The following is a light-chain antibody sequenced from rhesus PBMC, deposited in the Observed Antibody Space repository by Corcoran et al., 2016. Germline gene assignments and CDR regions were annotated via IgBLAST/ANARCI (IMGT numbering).Light chain of an antibody. V-gene: IGKV1-22*01. Sequence: DIQMTQSPSSLSASVGDTVTITCRASQGISSWLAWYPQKPGNAPKLLIYKASSLQRGVPSRFRGCGSETDFTLTISSLQSEDFATHCCQQYSSRPYTFGQGTKVESK. CDR1: QGISSW. CDR3: QQYSSRPYT. CDR2: KAS. J-gene: IGKJ2*01.